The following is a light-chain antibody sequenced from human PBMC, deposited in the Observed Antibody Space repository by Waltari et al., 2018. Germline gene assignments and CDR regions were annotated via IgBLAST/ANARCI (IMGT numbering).Light chain of an antibody. Sequence: QSRLTHPPSVSPAPGQKVTLSFSGSRPNNGNQYVSWYQQLPETAPKLRIYDNNKRPPGIPDRFACSKSGTSATLGITGLQTGDEADYYCGTWDSSLSAVVFGGGTKLTVL. J-gene: IGLJ2*01. V-gene: IGLV1-51*01. CDR3: GTWDSSLSAVV. CDR1: RPNNGNQY. CDR2: DNN.